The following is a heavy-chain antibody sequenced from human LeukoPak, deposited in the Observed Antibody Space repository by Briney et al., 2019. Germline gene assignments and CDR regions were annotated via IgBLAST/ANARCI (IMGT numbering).Heavy chain of an antibody. CDR2: INAGNGDT. CDR1: GYTFTSYA. D-gene: IGHD2-2*01. V-gene: IGHV1-3*01. CDR3: GRPGYCSTTSCLTLDQ. J-gene: IGHJ4*02. Sequence: ASVKVSCKASGYTFTSYAIHWVRQAPGQRLEWMGWINAGNGDTKYSQKFQGRVTLTRDTSASTAYMELSSLRSVDTAVYYCGRPGYCSTTSCLTLDQWGQGTLVTVSS.